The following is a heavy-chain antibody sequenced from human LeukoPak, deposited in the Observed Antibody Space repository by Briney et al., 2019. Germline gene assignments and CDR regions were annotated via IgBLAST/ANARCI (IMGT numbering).Heavy chain of an antibody. Sequence: GGSLRLSCSASGFTFSTYAMHWVRQAPGKGLEWVAIISYDESNKYYADSVKGRFTISRDNSKNTLFLQMNSLRAEDTAVYYYAKDPRRVSMVVVVRRPGYFDLWGRGTLVTVSS. V-gene: IGHV3-33*05. CDR3: AKDPRRVSMVVVVRRPGYFDL. CDR2: ISYDESNK. D-gene: IGHD3-22*01. J-gene: IGHJ2*01. CDR1: GFTFSTYA.